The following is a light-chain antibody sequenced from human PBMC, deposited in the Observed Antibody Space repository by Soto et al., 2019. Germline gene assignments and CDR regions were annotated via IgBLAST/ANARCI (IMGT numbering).Light chain of an antibody. Sequence: QSVLTQPASVSGSPGQSITISCTGTSSDVGGYNYVSWYQQHPGKAPKLMIHEVKNRPSGVSNRFSGSKSGNTASLTISGLQAEDEADYYCSSYTSRNTLYVFGTGTKVTVL. CDR1: SSDVGGYNY. CDR2: EVK. V-gene: IGLV2-14*01. CDR3: SSYTSRNTLYV. J-gene: IGLJ1*01.